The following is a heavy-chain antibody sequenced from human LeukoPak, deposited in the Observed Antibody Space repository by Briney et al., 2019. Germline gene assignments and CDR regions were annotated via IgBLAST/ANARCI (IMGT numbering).Heavy chain of an antibody. Sequence: SGPTLVNATQTLTLTCTFSGSSLSTSGVGVGWIRQPPGKALEWLALLYSCGDKRYTPALKSRLTITKDTTKSQVVLTLTNMDPVDTATYYCTHIRDYAFITMVRGVTTCDSWGQGTLVTVSS. CDR1: GSSLSTSGVG. J-gene: IGHJ4*02. D-gene: IGHD3-10*01. CDR3: THIRDYAFITMVRGVTTCDS. V-gene: IGHV2-5*01. CDR2: LYSCGDK.